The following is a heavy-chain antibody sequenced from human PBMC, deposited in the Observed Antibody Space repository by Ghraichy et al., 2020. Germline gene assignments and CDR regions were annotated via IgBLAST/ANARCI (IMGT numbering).Heavy chain of an antibody. J-gene: IGHJ4*02. V-gene: IGHV3-23*01. CDR3: AKDTYTSGWDYDF. CDR2: ISTSGRA. Sequence: LSLTCAASGFTFRTYAMTWVRQGPGKGLEWVSLISTSGRAFYADSVKGRFTISRDDSKSTLFLQMNSLRAEDTAMYFCAKDTYTSGWDYDFWGQGTLVTVSS. D-gene: IGHD6-19*01. CDR1: GFTFRTYA.